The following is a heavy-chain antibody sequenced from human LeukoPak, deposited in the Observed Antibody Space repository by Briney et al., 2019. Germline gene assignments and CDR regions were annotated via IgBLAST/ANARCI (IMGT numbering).Heavy chain of an antibody. J-gene: IGHJ6*03. Sequence: GRSLRLSCAASGFTFSSYGMHWVRQAPGKGLEWVAVIWYDGSNKYYADSVKGRFTISRDNSKNTLYLQMNSLRAEDTAVYYCARGGWLGYYYMDVWGKGTTVTVSS. CDR1: GFTFSSYG. D-gene: IGHD5-18*01. CDR3: ARGGWLGYYYMDV. V-gene: IGHV3-33*01. CDR2: IWYDGSNK.